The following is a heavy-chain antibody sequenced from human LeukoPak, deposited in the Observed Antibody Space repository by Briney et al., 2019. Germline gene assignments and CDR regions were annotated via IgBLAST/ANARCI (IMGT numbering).Heavy chain of an antibody. J-gene: IGHJ3*02. CDR3: ARPGLGSYKEGSAFDI. V-gene: IGHV3-48*02. Sequence: PGGSLRLSCAASGFTFSSYSMNWVRQAPGKGLEWVSYISSSSTIYYADSVKGRFTISRDNAKNSLYLQMNSLRDEDTAVYYCARPGLGSYKEGSAFDIWGQGTMVTVSS. D-gene: IGHD1-26*01. CDR1: GFTFSSYS. CDR2: ISSSSTI.